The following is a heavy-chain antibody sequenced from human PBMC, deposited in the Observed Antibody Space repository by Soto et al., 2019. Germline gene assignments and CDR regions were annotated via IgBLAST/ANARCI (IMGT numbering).Heavy chain of an antibody. Sequence: QVPLVESGGGLVKPGGSLRLSCAASGFTFSDYYMSWIRQAPGKGLEWVSYISSSSSYTNYADSVKGRFTISRDNAKNSLYLQMNSLRAEDTAVYYCVGSGYDDGPGDYWGQGTLVTVSS. CDR3: VGSGYDDGPGDY. D-gene: IGHD5-12*01. J-gene: IGHJ4*02. CDR2: ISSSSSYT. CDR1: GFTFSDYY. V-gene: IGHV3-11*05.